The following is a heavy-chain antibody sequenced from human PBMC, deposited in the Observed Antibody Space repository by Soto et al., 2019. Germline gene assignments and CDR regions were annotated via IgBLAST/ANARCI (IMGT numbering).Heavy chain of an antibody. CDR2: FYNNENP. CDR3: AKNWNWGSLVH. V-gene: IGHV4-39*01. D-gene: IGHD7-27*01. CDR1: GGSINSRSYS. J-gene: IGHJ4*02. Sequence: SETLSLTCSVSGGSINSRSYSWGWIRQPPGKGLEWIRTFYNNENPNYNPSLKSRVTISVDTPKNQFSLKLSSVTAADTAVYYCAKNWNWGSLVHWGQGTLVTVSS.